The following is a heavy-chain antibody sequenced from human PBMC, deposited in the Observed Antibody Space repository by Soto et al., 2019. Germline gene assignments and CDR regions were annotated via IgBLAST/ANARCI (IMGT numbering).Heavy chain of an antibody. V-gene: IGHV3-74*03. CDR1: GFTFSSYW. CDR3: ARDNNCSYDS. D-gene: IGHD1-1*01. CDR2: IKPDGSRT. J-gene: IGHJ4*02. Sequence: GGSLRLSCAASGFTFSSYWMHWARQAPGEGLVWVSYIKPDGSRTKDADSVKGRFTISRDNARNTLYLRMNSLRAEDTAVYYCARDNNCSYDSWGRGTLVTVSS.